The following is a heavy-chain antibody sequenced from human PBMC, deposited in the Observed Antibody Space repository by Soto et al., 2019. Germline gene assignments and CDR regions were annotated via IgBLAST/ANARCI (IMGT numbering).Heavy chain of an antibody. CDR3: ARGVGSGTYYTTYNWFDP. CDR1: GYTFTNYG. CDR2: INTYNGNT. D-gene: IGHD3-10*01. Sequence: GASVKVSCKASGYTFTNYGISWVRQAPGQGLEWMGWINTYNGNTNHAQKLQGRVTMTTDTSTSTAYMELRSLRSDDTAAYYCARGVGSGTYYTTYNWFDPWGQGTLVTVSS. V-gene: IGHV1-18*01. J-gene: IGHJ5*02.